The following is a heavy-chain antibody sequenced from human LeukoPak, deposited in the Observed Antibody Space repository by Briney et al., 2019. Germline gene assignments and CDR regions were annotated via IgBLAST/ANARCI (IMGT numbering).Heavy chain of an antibody. CDR2: INHSGST. V-gene: IGHV4-34*01. D-gene: IGHD6-19*01. CDR1: GGSFSGYY. Sequence: SETLSLTCAVYGGSFSGYYWSWIRQPPGKGLEWIGEINHSGSTNYNPSLKSRVTISVDTSKNQFSLKLSSVTAADTAVYYCARVPSSGWIDYWGQGTLVTVSS. CDR3: ARVPSSGWIDY. J-gene: IGHJ4*02.